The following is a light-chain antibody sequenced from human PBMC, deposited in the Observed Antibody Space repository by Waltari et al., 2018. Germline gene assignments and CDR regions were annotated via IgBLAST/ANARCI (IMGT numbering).Light chain of an antibody. V-gene: IGKV3-20*01. J-gene: IGKJ1*01. Sequence: EIVLTQSPGTLSLLPWERATLSCRASQSVSRSLAWYQQKPGQAPRLLIYGSSSRATGIPDRFIGSGSGTDFSLTINRLEPEDFAVYYCQHYVRLPATFGQGTKVDIK. CDR1: QSVSRS. CDR3: QHYVRLPAT. CDR2: GSS.